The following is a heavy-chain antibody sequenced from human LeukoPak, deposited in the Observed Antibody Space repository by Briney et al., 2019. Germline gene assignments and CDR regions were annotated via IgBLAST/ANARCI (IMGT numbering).Heavy chain of an antibody. CDR1: GGSISSSNYY. Sequence: PSETLSLTCTVSGGSISSSNYYWNWIRQPAGKGLEWIGRIHTSGSTNYNPSLKSRVTISVDTSKNQFSLKLSSVTAADTALYYCARGLWFGDENPPYFDYWGQGTLVTVSS. J-gene: IGHJ4*02. CDR2: IHTSGST. V-gene: IGHV4-61*02. D-gene: IGHD3-10*01. CDR3: ARGLWFGDENPPYFDY.